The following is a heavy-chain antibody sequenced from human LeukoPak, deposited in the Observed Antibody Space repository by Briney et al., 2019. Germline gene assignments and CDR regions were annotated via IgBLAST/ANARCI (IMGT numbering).Heavy chain of an antibody. D-gene: IGHD6-19*01. CDR2: IYAGGTT. J-gene: IGHJ4*02. V-gene: IGHV3-53*01. Sequence: SGGSLRLSCTASGFSVSGNFMTWVRQAPGKGLEWISFIYAGGTTSYADSVKGRFTLSRNNSKNTLYLQMNSLRAEDTAVYYCAKEREAVAGLPFDYWGQGTLVTVSS. CDR3: AKEREAVAGLPFDY. CDR1: GFSVSGNF.